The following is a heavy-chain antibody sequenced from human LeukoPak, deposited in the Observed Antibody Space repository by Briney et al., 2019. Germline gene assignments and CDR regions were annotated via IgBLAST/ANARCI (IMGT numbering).Heavy chain of an antibody. CDR1: GFTVSTNY. J-gene: IGHJ4*02. CDR3: ARDATWNDGRGLDD. V-gene: IGHV3-53*01. D-gene: IGHD1-1*01. CDR2: IYSSGNT. Sequence: GGSLRLSCAASGFTVSTNYMTWVRQAPGKGLEWVSIIYSSGNTYYTDSVKGRFTISRDNSKNTLYLQMNSLRVEDTAVYYCARDATWNDGRGLDDWGQGTLVTASS.